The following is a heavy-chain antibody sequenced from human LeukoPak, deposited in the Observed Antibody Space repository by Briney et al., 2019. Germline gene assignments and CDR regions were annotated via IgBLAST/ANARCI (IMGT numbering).Heavy chain of an antibody. Sequence: SGTLSLTCTVSGGSISSYYWSWIRQPPGKGLEWIGYIYYSGSTNYNPSLKSRVTISVDTSKNQFSLKLSSVTAADTAVYYCAREGGGNPDYWGQGTLVAVSS. D-gene: IGHD3-16*01. J-gene: IGHJ4*02. CDR3: AREGGGNPDY. V-gene: IGHV4-59*01. CDR1: GGSISSYY. CDR2: IYYSGST.